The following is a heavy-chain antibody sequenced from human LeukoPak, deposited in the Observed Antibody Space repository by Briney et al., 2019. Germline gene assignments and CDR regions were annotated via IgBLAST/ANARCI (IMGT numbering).Heavy chain of an antibody. V-gene: IGHV3-23*01. CDR1: GFTFSSYA. D-gene: IGHD2-2*01. Sequence: GGSLRLSCAASGFTFSSYAMSWVRQAPGKGLEWVSAISGSGGSTYYADSVKGRFTISRDNSKNTLYLQMNSLRAEDTAVYYCAKDRGFIVVVPAAPDYWGQGTLVTVSS. CDR3: AKDRGFIVVVPAAPDY. CDR2: ISGSGGST. J-gene: IGHJ4*02.